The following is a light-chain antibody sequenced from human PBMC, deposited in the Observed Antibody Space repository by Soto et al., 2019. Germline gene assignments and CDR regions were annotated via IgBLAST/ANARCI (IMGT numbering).Light chain of an antibody. Sequence: QSVLTQPASVSGSPGQSITISCTGTSSDVGGYNYVSWYQQHPGKAPKLMIYEVSNRPSGVSNRFSGSKSGNTASLTISGLQAEDEAVYYCSSYTSSSTPCVFGGGTKLTVL. V-gene: IGLV2-14*01. CDR2: EVS. J-gene: IGLJ2*01. CDR1: SSDVGGYNY. CDR3: SSYTSSSTPCV.